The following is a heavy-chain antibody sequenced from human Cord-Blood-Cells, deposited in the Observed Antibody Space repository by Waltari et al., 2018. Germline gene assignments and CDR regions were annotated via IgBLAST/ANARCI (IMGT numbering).Heavy chain of an antibody. CDR3: ARVDWGGSGSFYAFDI. CDR2: IYHSGRT. J-gene: IGHJ3*02. D-gene: IGHD3-10*01. Sequence: QVQLQESGPGLVKPSGTLSLTCAVSGGSISSSNWWSWVRQHPGKGLEWIGEIYHSGRTNFNPSLKSRVTISVDNAKNQFSLKLSSVTAADTAVYYCARVDWGGSGSFYAFDIWGQGTMVTVSS. CDR1: GGSISSSNW. V-gene: IGHV4-4*02.